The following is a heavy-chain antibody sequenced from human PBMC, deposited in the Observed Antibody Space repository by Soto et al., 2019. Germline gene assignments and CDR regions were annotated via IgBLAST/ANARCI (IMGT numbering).Heavy chain of an antibody. CDR2: IIPILGIA. V-gene: IGHV1-69*10. CDR3: ARDCSSTSCFFDY. J-gene: IGHJ4*02. Sequence: ASVKVSCKASGGTFSSYAISWVRQAPGQGLEWMGGIIPILGIANYAQKFQGRVTITADKSMSTAYMELSSLRSEDTAVYYCARDCSSTSCFFDYWGQGTLVTVSS. D-gene: IGHD2-2*01. CDR1: GGTFSSYA.